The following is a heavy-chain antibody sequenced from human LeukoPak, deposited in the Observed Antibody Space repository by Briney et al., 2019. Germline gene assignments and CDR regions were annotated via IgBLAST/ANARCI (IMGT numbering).Heavy chain of an antibody. CDR1: GFTFSSYW. Sequence: PGGSLRLSCAVSGFTFSSYWMSWVRQAPGKGLEWVADIKPDASEKYYVDSVKGRFTISRDNAKNSLYLQMNSLRAEDTAVYYCAELGITMIGGVWGKGTTVTISS. CDR3: AELGITMIGGV. D-gene: IGHD3-10*02. V-gene: IGHV3-7*01. CDR2: IKPDASEK. J-gene: IGHJ6*04.